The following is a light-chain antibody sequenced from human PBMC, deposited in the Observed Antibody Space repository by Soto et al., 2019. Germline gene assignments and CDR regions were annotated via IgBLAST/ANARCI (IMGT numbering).Light chain of an antibody. V-gene: IGKV3-20*01. CDR3: QQYGTSPQT. CDR2: GSS. J-gene: IGKJ1*01. CDR1: QSVRSRY. Sequence: EIVLTQSPGTLSLSPGERATLSCRASQSVRSRYLAWYQQKPGQAPRLLIYGSSSRPPGIPDRVSGSGSGTEFPLTISRLEPEDFAVYYCQQYGTSPQTFGQGTKGVIK.